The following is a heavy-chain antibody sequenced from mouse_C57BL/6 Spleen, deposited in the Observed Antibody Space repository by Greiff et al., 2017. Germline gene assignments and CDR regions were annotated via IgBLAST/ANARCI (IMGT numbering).Heavy chain of an antibody. V-gene: IGHV1-74*01. Sequence: QVQLQQPGAELVKPGASVKVSCKASGYTFTSYWMHWVKQRPGQGLEWIGRIHPSDSDTNYNQKFKGKATLTVDKSYSTAYLQLSSLTSEDSAVYYCAPSYYDYDWFAYWGQGTLVTVSA. J-gene: IGHJ3*01. CDR3: APSYYDYDWFAY. D-gene: IGHD2-4*01. CDR2: IHPSDSDT. CDR1: GYTFTSYW.